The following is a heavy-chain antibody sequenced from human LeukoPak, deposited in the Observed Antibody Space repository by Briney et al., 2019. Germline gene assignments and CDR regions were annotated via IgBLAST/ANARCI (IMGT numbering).Heavy chain of an antibody. CDR2: INSDGSTT. J-gene: IGHJ4*02. V-gene: IGHV3-74*01. D-gene: IGHD1-26*01. CDR1: EFVFSSHA. Sequence: GGSLRLSCVASEFVFSSHAMIWVRQAPGKGLVWVSRINSDGSTTTYADSVKGRFTISRDNAKNTLYLQMNSLRAEDTAVYYCARVGLRSSGSYYFDYWGQGTLVTVSS. CDR3: ARVGLRSSGSYYFDY.